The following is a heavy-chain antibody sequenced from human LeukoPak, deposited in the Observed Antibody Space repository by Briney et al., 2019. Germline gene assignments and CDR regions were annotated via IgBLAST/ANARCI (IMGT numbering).Heavy chain of an antibody. V-gene: IGHV3-30*04. Sequence: PGGSLRLSCAASGFTFSNYAMHWVRQAPGKGLKWVAVISSDGSNKYYADSMKGRFTISRDNSKNTPYLQMNSLRAEDTAVYYCARNGEYLDYWGQGTLVTVSS. CDR3: ARNGEYLDY. CDR1: GFTFSNYA. D-gene: IGHD4-17*01. J-gene: IGHJ4*02. CDR2: ISSDGSNK.